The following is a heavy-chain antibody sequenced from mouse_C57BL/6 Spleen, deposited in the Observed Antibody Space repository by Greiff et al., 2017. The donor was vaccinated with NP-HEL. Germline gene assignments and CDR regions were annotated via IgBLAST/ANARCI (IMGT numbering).Heavy chain of an antibody. CDR2: ISSGGSYT. J-gene: IGHJ2*01. V-gene: IGHV5-6*01. CDR1: GFTFSSYG. CDR3: ARHEDYGSSYYFDY. D-gene: IGHD1-1*01. Sequence: EVILVESGGDLVKPGGSLKLSCAASGFTFSSYGMSWVRQTPDKRLEWVATISSGGSYTYYPDSVKGRFTISRDNAKNTLYLQMSSLKSEDTAMYYCARHEDYGSSYYFDYWGQGTTLTVSS.